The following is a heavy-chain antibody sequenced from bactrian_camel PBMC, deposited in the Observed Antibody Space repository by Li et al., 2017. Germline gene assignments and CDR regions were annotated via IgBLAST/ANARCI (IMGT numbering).Heavy chain of an antibody. Sequence: HVQLVESGGGMVQAGGSARLSCAASGLTVSTYCMAWFRQTPGKEREGVAGIDFDGRASYADSVKGRFTIRKDNDTNTLYLQMNGLKPDDTGTYYCVAAAVPTQYCLSGYFPPGNVGYWGQGTQVTVS. J-gene: IGHJ4*01. CDR2: IDFDGRA. V-gene: IGHV3S6*01. CDR3: VAAAVPTQYCLSGYFPPGNVGY. D-gene: IGHD2*01. CDR1: GLTVSTYC.